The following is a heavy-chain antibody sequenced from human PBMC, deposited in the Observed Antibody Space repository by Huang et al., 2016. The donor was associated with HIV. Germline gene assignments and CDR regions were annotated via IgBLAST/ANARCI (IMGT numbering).Heavy chain of an antibody. D-gene: IGHD3-22*01. Sequence: EVQLVESGGGLVQPGGFLRLSCAASGFSIRSSWMHWVRQAPGKGLVWVSRINSDGSSTSYADSVKCRFTISRDNAKNTLYLQMNSLRAEDTAVYYCARDPRIQSWLNFFDYWGQGTLVSVSS. CDR2: INSDGSST. V-gene: IGHV3-74*01. CDR3: ARDPRIQSWLNFFDY. CDR1: GFSIRSSW. J-gene: IGHJ4*02.